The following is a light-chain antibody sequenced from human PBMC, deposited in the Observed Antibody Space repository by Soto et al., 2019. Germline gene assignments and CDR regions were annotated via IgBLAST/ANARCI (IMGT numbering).Light chain of an antibody. J-gene: IGLJ3*02. CDR3: QSYDSSLGGSRV. V-gene: IGLV1-40*01. CDR1: RSNIGAGHD. CDR2: GDN. Sequence: QPVLTQPPSVSGAPGQRVTISCTGSRSNIGAGHDVHWYQQLPGSAPKLLIYGDNNRPSGVPDRFSGSRSGTSASLAITGLQAEDEADYHCQSYDSSLGGSRVFGGGTQLTVL.